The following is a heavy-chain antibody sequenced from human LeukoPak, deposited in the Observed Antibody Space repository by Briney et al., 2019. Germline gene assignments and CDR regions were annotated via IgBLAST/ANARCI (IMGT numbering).Heavy chain of an antibody. J-gene: IGHJ4*02. D-gene: IGHD6-19*01. Sequence: SETLSLTCAVYGGSFSSSYWNWIRQPPGKGLEWIGYIYYSGSIQYNPSLKSRVTISVDTSKNQFALKLSSVTAADTAVYYCARMLASGWYDYWGQGTLVTVSS. CDR2: IYYSGSI. CDR1: GGSFSSSY. V-gene: IGHV4-59*08. CDR3: ARMLASGWYDY.